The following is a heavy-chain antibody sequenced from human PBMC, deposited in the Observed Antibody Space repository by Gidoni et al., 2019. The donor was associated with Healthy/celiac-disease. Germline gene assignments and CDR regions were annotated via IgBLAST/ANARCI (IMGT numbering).Heavy chain of an antibody. CDR1: GGSFSGSY. CDR3: ARGDCSGGSCYSWYYYYGMDV. CDR2: IKHSGST. V-gene: IGHV4-34*01. Sequence: QTQLQQWGAGLLKPSETLSLTCAVYGGSFSGSYWSWIRQPPGKGLEWIGEIKHSGSTNYNPSLKSRVTIAVDTSNNQFSLKLSSVTAADTAVYYCARGDCSGGSCYSWYYYYGMDVWGQGNTVTVSS. D-gene: IGHD2-15*01. J-gene: IGHJ6*02.